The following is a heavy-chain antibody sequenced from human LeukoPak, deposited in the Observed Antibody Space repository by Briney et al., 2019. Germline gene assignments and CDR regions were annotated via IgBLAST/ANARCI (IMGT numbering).Heavy chain of an antibody. D-gene: IGHD6-13*01. CDR1: GGSISSGGYS. CDR2: IYHSGST. CDR3: ASDKGYSNNYFDY. Sequence: SETLSLTCAVSGGSISSGGYSWSWIRQPPGKGLEWIGYIYHSGSTYYNPSLKSRVTISVDRSKNQFSLKLSSMTAADTAVYYCASDKGYSNNYFDYWGQGTLVTVSS. J-gene: IGHJ4*02. V-gene: IGHV4-30-2*01.